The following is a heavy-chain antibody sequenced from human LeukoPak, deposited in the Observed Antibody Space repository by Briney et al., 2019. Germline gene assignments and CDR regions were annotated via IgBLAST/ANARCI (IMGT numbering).Heavy chain of an antibody. D-gene: IGHD1-26*01. CDR2: ISSSSSYI. J-gene: IGHJ4*02. V-gene: IGHV3-21*01. CDR3: AREYSGSYYEDY. CDR1: GFTFSSYS. Sequence: PGGSLRLSCAASGFTFSSYSMNWVRQAPGKGLEWVSSISSSSSYIYYADSVKGRFTISRDNAKNSLYLQMNSLRAEDTAVYYCAREYSGSYYEDYWGQGTLVTVSS.